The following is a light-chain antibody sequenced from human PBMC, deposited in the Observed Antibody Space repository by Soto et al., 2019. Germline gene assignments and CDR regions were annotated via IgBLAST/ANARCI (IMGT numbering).Light chain of an antibody. J-gene: IGLJ1*01. CDR2: EGF. Sequence: QSALTQPASVSGSPGQSITISCTGTSNDIGIDKLVSWYQQHPGRAPKLMIYEGFKRPSGVSDRFSGSKSGYTASLTISGLQAEDEADYYCNSQTSSGIRVFGTGTKLTVL. CDR1: SNDIGIDKL. V-gene: IGLV2-14*02. CDR3: NSQTSSGIRV.